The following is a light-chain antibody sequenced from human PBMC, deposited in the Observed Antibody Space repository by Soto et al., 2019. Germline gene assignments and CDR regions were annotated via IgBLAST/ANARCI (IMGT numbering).Light chain of an antibody. CDR2: SDN. V-gene: IGLV1-44*01. CDR3: AAWDNSLTGYV. Sequence: QSVLTQPPSASGTPGQRVAISCSGASSNIGSTRANWYRQLPGTAPKLLIYSDNQRPSGVPDRFSGSKSGYSASLAISWLQSEDEADYYYAAWDNSLTGYVFGTGTKRTVL. J-gene: IGLJ1*01. CDR1: SSNIGSTR.